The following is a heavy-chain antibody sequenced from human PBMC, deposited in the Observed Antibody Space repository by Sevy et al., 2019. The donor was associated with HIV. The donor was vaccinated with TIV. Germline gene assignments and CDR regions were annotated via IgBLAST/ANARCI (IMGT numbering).Heavy chain of an antibody. CDR3: ARHCGSTSCSHAFDI. J-gene: IGHJ3*02. CDR1: GGSFSGYY. CDR2: INHSGST. D-gene: IGHD2-2*01. V-gene: IGHV4-34*01. Sequence: SETLSLTCAVYGGSFSGYYWSWIRQPPGKGLEWIGEINHSGSTNYNPSLKSRVTISVDTSKNQFSRKLSSVTAADTAFYYCARHCGSTSCSHAFDIWGQGTMVTVSS.